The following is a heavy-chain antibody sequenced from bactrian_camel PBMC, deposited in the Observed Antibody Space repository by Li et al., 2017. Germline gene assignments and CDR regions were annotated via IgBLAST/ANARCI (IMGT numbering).Heavy chain of an antibody. D-gene: IGHD2*01. CDR1: GYTYNRNC. CDR3: VADCELRYGHFDFNIGS. V-gene: IGHV3S53*01. Sequence: QVQLVESGGGSVQAGGSLRLSCAASGYTYNRNCMAWFRQAPGKKREGVAFIDTSGGTNYAYSVAGRFTISKDNAKNTLYPQMNSLKPEDTAMYYCVADCELRYGHFDFNIGSRGQGTQVTVS. J-gene: IGHJ4*01. CDR2: IDTSGGT.